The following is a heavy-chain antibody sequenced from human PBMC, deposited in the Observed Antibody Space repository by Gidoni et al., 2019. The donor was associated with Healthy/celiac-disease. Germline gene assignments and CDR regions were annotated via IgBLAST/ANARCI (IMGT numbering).Heavy chain of an antibody. D-gene: IGHD2-2*01. CDR1: GGSISSSSYY. Sequence: QLQLQESGPGLVNPSETLSLTCTVPGGSISSSSYYWGWIRQPPGKGLEWIGSIYYSGTIHYNPSLKSRVTISVDTSKRQFSLKLSSVTAADTAVYYCPRGRYCSSTSCPPCDFWGQGTLVTVSS. CDR2: IYYSGTI. CDR3: PRGRYCSSTSCPPCDF. V-gene: IGHV4-39*01. J-gene: IGHJ4*02.